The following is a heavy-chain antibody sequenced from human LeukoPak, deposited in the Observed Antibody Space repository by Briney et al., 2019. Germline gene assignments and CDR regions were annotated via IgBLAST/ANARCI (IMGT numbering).Heavy chain of an antibody. V-gene: IGHV3-23*01. CDR2: ISGSGGST. Sequence: GGSLRLSCAASGFTFSSYAMSWVRQAPGKGLEWVSAISGSGGSTYYADSVKGRFTISRDNSKITLYLQMNSLRAEDTTVYYCGPYGDYNPLDYWGQGTLVTVSS. D-gene: IGHD4-17*01. CDR1: GFTFSSYA. CDR3: GPYGDYNPLDY. J-gene: IGHJ4*02.